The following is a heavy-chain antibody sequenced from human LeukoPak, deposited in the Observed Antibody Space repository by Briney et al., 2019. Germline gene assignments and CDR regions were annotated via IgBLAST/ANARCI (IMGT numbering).Heavy chain of an antibody. CDR1: GFTFSSYS. J-gene: IGHJ3*02. Sequence: NSGGSLRLSCAASGFTFSSYSMNWVRQAPGKWLEWVSSISSSSNYIYYADSVKGRFTISRDNAKNSLYLQMNSLRAEDTAVYYCVRDGKVSPAFDIWGQGTMVTVSS. CDR2: ISSSSNYI. D-gene: IGHD1-26*01. V-gene: IGHV3-21*01. CDR3: VRDGKVSPAFDI.